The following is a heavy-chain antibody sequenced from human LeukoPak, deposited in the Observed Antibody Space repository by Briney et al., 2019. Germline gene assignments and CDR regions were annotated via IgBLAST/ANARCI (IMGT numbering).Heavy chain of an antibody. J-gene: IGHJ4*02. D-gene: IGHD1-7*01. Sequence: GGSLRLSCAASGLTFSSSAMSWVRQAPGKGLEWVSSITGSGGSTYYADSVKGRFTVSRDNSKNTLYLQMSSLRAEDTAVYYCAKDERNWNYNLASQTYDWGQGTLVTVSS. V-gene: IGHV3-23*01. CDR2: ITGSGGST. CDR1: GLTFSSSA. CDR3: AKDERNWNYNLASQTYD.